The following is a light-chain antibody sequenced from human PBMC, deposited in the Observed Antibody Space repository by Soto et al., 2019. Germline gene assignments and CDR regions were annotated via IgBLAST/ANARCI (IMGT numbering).Light chain of an antibody. J-gene: IGLJ1*01. V-gene: IGLV2-11*01. CDR2: DVT. CDR3: CSYAGSYIYV. Sequence: QSALTQPRSVSGSPGQSVTISCTGTSSDVGGYNYVSWYQQHPDKAPKVMIYDVTKRPSGVPDRFSGSKSGNTASLTISGLQAEDEADYYCCSYAGSYIYVCGTG. CDR1: SSDVGGYNY.